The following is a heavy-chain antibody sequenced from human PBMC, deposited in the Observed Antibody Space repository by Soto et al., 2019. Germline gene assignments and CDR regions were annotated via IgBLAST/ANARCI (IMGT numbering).Heavy chain of an antibody. Sequence: GGSLRLSCAASGFTFSSYAMSWVRQAPGKGLEWVSGISGSGGSTYYADSVKGRFTISRDNSKNTLYLQMNSLRAEDTAVYYCAKAPKGNYYYGMDVWGQGTTVTVSS. V-gene: IGHV3-23*01. D-gene: IGHD6-13*01. CDR3: AKAPKGNYYYGMDV. CDR1: GFTFSSYA. J-gene: IGHJ6*02. CDR2: ISGSGGST.